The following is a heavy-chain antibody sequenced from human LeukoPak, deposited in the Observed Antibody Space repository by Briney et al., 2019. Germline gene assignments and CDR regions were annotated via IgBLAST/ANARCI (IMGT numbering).Heavy chain of an antibody. V-gene: IGHV4-59*01. J-gene: IGHJ3*02. D-gene: IGHD3-10*01. Sequence: SETLSLTCTVSGGSISSYYWSWIRQPPGKGLEWIAYIYYSGTTNYNASPKSRVTMSVDKSKNQFSLKLSSVTAADTAVYYCARMVRGVIDAFEIWGQGTMVTVSS. CDR1: GGSISSYY. CDR3: ARMVRGVIDAFEI. CDR2: IYYSGTT.